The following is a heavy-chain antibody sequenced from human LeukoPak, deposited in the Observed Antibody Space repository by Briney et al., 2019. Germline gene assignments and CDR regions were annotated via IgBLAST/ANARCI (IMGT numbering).Heavy chain of an antibody. CDR1: GYNFINYW. D-gene: IGHD3-3*01. J-gene: IGHJ6*02. V-gene: IGHV5-51*01. CDR2: IHPDDSDT. CDR3: ARRRYYDFWSGSGASYNYGMDV. Sequence: PGESLKISCKGSGYNFINYWIGWVRQMPGKGLEWMGIIHPDDSDTRYSPSFQGQVTISADKSITTAYLQWSSLQASDTAIYYCARRRYYDFWSGSGASYNYGMDVWGQGTTVTVSS.